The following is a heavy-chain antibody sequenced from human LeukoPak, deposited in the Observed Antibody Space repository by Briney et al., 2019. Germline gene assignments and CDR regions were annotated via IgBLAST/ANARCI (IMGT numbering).Heavy chain of an antibody. CDR3: ARNDFWSGYSSRFDI. CDR1: GGSISSGSYY. V-gene: IGHV4-61*02. CDR2: IYTSGST. Sequence: PSQTLTLTCTVSGGSISSGSYYWSWIRQPAGQELDWIGRIYTSGSTNYNPSHESRATIRVDTYKNQFSQKLSSVTDADTAWYYCARNDFWSGYSSRFDIWGQGTMVTGSS. J-gene: IGHJ3*02. D-gene: IGHD3-3*01.